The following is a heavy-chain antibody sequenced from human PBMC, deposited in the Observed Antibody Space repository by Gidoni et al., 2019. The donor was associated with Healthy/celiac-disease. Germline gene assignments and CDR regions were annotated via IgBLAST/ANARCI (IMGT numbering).Heavy chain of an antibody. CDR1: GYTFTSYY. Sequence: QVQLVQSGAEVKKPGASVKVSCKASGYTFTSYYMHWVRQAPGQGLEWMGIINPSGGSTSYAQKFQGRVTMTRDTSTSTGYMELSSLRSEDTAVYYCAREGLIREFDYWGQGTLVTVSS. J-gene: IGHJ4*02. CDR2: INPSGGST. D-gene: IGHD3-16*01. CDR3: AREGLIREFDY. V-gene: IGHV1-46*01.